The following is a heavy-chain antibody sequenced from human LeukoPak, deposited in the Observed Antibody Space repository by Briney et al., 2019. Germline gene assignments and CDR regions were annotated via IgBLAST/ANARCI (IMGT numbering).Heavy chain of an antibody. CDR1: GGTFSSYA. CDR3: ARGPRVLRFFDAFDI. V-gene: IGHV1-69*04. D-gene: IGHD3-3*01. Sequence: ASVKVSCKASGGTFSSYAISWVRQAPGQGLEWMGRIIPILGIANYAQKFQGRVTITADKSTSTAYMELSSLRSEDTAVYYCARGPRVLRFFDAFDIWGQGTMVTVSS. J-gene: IGHJ3*02. CDR2: IIPILGIA.